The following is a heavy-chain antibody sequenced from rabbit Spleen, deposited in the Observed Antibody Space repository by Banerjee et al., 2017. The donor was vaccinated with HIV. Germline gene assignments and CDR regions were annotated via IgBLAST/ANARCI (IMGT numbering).Heavy chain of an antibody. CDR2: IDPIFGIA. Sequence: QLVESRGGLVQPGESLTLSCKASGFDFSRYYMSWVRQAPGKGLEWIGDIDPIFGIAVYASWVNGRFTISSHNAQNTLYLQLNSLTAADTATYFCVREVAGKFGLWGQGTLVTV. CDR3: VREVAGKFGL. J-gene: IGHJ3*01. D-gene: IGHD4-1*01. CDR1: GFDFSRYY. V-gene: IGHV1S7*01.